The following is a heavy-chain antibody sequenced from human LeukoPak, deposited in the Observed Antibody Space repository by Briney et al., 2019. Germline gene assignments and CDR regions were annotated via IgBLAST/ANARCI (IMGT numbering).Heavy chain of an antibody. CDR2: ISAYNGNT. V-gene: IGHV1-18*01. D-gene: IGHD6-13*01. J-gene: IGHJ4*02. Sequence: ASVKVSCKASGYTFTSYGISWVRQAPGQGLEWMGWISAYNGNTNYAQKLQGRVTTTTDTSTSTAYMEPRSLRSDDTAVYYCARAAAAAHFDYWGQGTLVTVSS. CDR3: ARAAAAAHFDY. CDR1: GYTFTSYG.